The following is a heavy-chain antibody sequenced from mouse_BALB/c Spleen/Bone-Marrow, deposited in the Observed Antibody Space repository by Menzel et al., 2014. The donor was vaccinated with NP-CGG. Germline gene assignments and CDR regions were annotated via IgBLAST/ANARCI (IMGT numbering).Heavy chain of an antibody. J-gene: IGHJ4*01. CDR1: GFSLTNYG. CDR3: ARDGYYVVMDY. D-gene: IGHD2-3*01. Sequence: QVQLQQPGPGLVAPSQSLSITCTVSGFSLTNYGVHWVRQPPGKGLEWLGVIWAGGSTNYNSALMSRLSITKDNSKNQVFLKMNSLQTVDTAMYYCARDGYYVVMDYWGQGTSVTVSS. V-gene: IGHV2-9*02. CDR2: IWAGGST.